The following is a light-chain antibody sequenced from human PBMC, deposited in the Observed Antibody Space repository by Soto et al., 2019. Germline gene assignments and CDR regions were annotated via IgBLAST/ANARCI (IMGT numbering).Light chain of an antibody. V-gene: IGLV2-14*03. CDR2: DVT. Sequence: QSALAQPASVSGSPGQSITIPCTGNTSDIGAYNYVSWYQQHPDKAPKLMIYDVTYRPSGVSRRFSGSKSGNTASLTNSGLQAEDEVDYFCSSYTSTNTVVFGGGTKLTVL. CDR3: SSYTSTNTVV. J-gene: IGLJ2*01. CDR1: TSDIGAYNY.